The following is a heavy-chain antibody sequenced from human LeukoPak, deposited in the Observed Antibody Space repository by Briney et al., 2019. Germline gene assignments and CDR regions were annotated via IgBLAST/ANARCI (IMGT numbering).Heavy chain of an antibody. CDR3: AREGLLTGRRPFDP. CDR2: INHSGST. V-gene: IGHV4-34*01. J-gene: IGHJ5*02. D-gene: IGHD3-9*01. CDR1: GGSFSGYY. Sequence: SETLSLTCAVYGGSFSGYYWSWIRQPPGKGLEWIGEINHSGSTNYNPSLKSRVTISVDTSKNQSSLKLSSVTAADTAVYYCAREGLLTGRRPFDPWGQGTLVTVSS.